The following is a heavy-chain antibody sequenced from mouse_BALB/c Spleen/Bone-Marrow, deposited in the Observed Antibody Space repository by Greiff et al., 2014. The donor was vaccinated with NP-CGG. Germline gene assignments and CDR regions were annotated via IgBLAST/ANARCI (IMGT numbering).Heavy chain of an antibody. CDR1: GFTFSSYG. CDR3: ARVCEWYFDV. J-gene: IGHJ1*01. Sequence: EVKLVESGGGLVQPGGSLKLSCVASGFTFSSYGMPWVRQTPDKRLELVATINNNGGSTYYPDSVKGQFTISRDNAKNTLYLQMSSLKSEDTAMYYCARVCEWYFDVWGAGTTVTVSS. CDR2: INNNGGST. V-gene: IGHV5-6-3*01.